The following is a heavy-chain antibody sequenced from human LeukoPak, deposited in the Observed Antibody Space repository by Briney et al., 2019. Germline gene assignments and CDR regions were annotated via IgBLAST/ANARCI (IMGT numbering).Heavy chain of an antibody. CDR2: INSDGSST. J-gene: IGHJ4*02. CDR1: GFTLSNYW. CDR3: ARGIFDEGLD. D-gene: IGHD3-9*01. V-gene: IGHV3-74*01. Sequence: GGSLRLSCAASGFTLSNYWMHWVRQAPGKGPVWVSRINSDGSSTSHADSVKGRFNISRDNAKNTLYLQMSSLRAEDTAVYYCARGIFDEGLDWGQGTLVTVSS.